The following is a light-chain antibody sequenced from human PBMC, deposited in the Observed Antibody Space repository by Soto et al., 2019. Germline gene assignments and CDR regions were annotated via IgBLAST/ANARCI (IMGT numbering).Light chain of an antibody. V-gene: IGKV1-33*01. Sequence: DIQMTQSPSSLSASVGYRVTITCQASQDISNYLNWYQQKPGKAPKLLIYDASNLETGVPSRFSGSGSGTDFTLTISSLQPEDVATYFCQQYDNFPPITFGHGTRLEIK. CDR2: DAS. CDR1: QDISNY. CDR3: QQYDNFPPIT. J-gene: IGKJ5*01.